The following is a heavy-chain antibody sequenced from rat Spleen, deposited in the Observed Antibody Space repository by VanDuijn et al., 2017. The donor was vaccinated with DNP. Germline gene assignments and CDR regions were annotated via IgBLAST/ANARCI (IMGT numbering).Heavy chain of an antibody. CDR2: IGATGSRT. J-gene: IGHJ2*01. Sequence: EVQLVESGGGLVQPGRSLKLSCVASGFTFSNYYMAWVRQAPKKGLEWVATIGATGSRTHYPDSVKGRFTISRDTAKSSLYLQMNSLKSEDTATYYCTRGVYYGSSWAFDYWGHGVMVTVSS. CDR1: GFTFSNYY. D-gene: IGHD1-6*01. V-gene: IGHV5-7*01. CDR3: TRGVYYGSSWAFDY.